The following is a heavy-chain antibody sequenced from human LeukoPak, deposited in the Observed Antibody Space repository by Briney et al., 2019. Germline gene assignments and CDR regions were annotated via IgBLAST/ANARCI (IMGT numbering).Heavy chain of an antibody. CDR1: EFTFSSYS. D-gene: IGHD3-10*01. CDR2: ISSSSYI. CDR3: ARDPGSGLDY. V-gene: IGHV3-21*01. J-gene: IGHJ4*02. Sequence: GGSLRLSCAASEFTFSSYSMNWVRQAPGKGLEWVSSISSSSYIYYADSVKGRFTISRDNAKNSLYLQMNSLRAEHTAVYYCARDPGSGLDYWGQGTLVTVSS.